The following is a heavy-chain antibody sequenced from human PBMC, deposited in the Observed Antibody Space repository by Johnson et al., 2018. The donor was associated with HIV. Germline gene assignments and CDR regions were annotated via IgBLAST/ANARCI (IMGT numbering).Heavy chain of an antibody. D-gene: IGHD4-17*01. Sequence: VQLVESGGGLVQPGGSLRLSCAASGFTFRSYWMTWFRQTPGKGLEWVSGISWNSGSIGYADSVKGRFTISRANAKNSLYLQMNSLRAEDTAVYYCATLGGTVTTRAIAQPHDAFDIWGKGTMVTVSS. CDR3: ATLGGTVTTRAIAQPHDAFDI. V-gene: IGHV3-9*01. CDR2: ISWNSGSI. CDR1: GFTFRSYW. J-gene: IGHJ3*02.